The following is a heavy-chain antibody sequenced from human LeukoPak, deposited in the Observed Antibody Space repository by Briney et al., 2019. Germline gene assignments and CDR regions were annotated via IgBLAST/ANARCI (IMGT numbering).Heavy chain of an antibody. J-gene: IGHJ4*02. CDR1: GGTFSSYA. CDR3: ARDQEGFDY. CDR2: IIPIFGTA. V-gene: IGHV1-69*05. Sequence: GASVKVSCKASGGTFSSYAISWVRQAPGQGLEWMGGIIPIFGTANFAQKFQGRVTVTRDTSTSTVHMELSGLRSEDTAVYYCARDQEGFDYWGQGTLVTVSS.